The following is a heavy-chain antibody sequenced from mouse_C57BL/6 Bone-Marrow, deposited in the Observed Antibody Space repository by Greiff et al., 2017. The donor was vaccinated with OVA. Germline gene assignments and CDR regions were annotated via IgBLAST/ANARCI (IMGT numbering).Heavy chain of an antibody. J-gene: IGHJ4*01. V-gene: IGHV10-1*01. CDR3: VRHGYYAMDY. Sequence: DVMLVEPGGGLVQPKGSLTLSCAASGFSFNTYAMNWVRQAPGKGLEWVARIRSKSNNYAKYYADSVKDRFTISRDDSESMLYLQMNNLKTEDTAIYYCVRHGYYAMDYWGQGTSVTVSS. CDR1: GFSFNTYA. CDR2: IRSKSNNYAK.